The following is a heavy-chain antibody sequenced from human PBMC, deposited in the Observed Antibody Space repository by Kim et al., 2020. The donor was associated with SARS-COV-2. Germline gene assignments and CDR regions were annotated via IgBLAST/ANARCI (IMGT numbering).Heavy chain of an antibody. CDR2: IYYSGST. J-gene: IGHJ4*02. CDR1: GGSISSSSYY. CDR3: AHYDSSGYYYGGIDY. D-gene: IGHD3-22*01. V-gene: IGHV4-39*01. Sequence: SETLSLTCTVSGGSISSSSYYWGWIRQPPGKGLEWIGSIYYSGSTYYNPTLKSRVTISVDTSKNQFSLKLSPVTAADTAVYYCAHYDSSGYYYGGIDYWGQGTLVTVSS.